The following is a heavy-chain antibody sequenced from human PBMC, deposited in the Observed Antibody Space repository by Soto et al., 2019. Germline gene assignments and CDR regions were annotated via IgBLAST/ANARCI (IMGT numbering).Heavy chain of an antibody. J-gene: IGHJ3*02. CDR3: ARMGGALYVAFDI. CDR2: ISSSSSYI. V-gene: IGHV3-21*01. D-gene: IGHD1-26*01. CDR1: GFTFSSYS. Sequence: GGSLRLSCAASGFTFSSYSMNWVRQAPGKGLEWVSSISSSSSYIYYADSVKGRFTISRDNAKNSLYLQMNSLRAEDTAVYYCARMGGALYVAFDIWGQGTMVTVSS.